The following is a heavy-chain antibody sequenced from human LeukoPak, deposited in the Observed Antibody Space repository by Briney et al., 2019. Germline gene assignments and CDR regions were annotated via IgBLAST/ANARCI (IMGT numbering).Heavy chain of an antibody. J-gene: IGHJ4*02. Sequence: SETLFLTCSVSADSIASSTHLWGWIRQTPGEGLEWIGSVFFQNTYYNPSLQSRVSISVDTSKSQFSLDLRSVTGADTALYYCARHRGSTGFFDFWGRGIVVTVSS. CDR1: ADSIASSTHL. V-gene: IGHV4-39*01. CDR2: VFFQNT. D-gene: IGHD1-26*01. CDR3: ARHRGSTGFFDF.